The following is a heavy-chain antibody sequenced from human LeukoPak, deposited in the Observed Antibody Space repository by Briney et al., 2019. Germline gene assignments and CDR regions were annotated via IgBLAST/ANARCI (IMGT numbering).Heavy chain of an antibody. CDR2: INSDGSST. J-gene: IGHJ4*02. CDR3: ARGGFGIVVVSAIDY. V-gene: IGHV3-74*01. CDR1: GFTFRNYW. Sequence: GGSLRLSWAASGFTFRNYWMHWVRQAPGKGLVWVSRINSDGSSTTYADSVKGRFTMSRDNAKNTLYLQINSLRAEDTAVYYCARGGFGIVVVSAIDYWGQGTLVTVSS. D-gene: IGHD2-21*01.